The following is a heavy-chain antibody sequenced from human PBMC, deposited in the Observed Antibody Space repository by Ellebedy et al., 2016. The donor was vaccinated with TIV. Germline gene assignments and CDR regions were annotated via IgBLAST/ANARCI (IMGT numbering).Heavy chain of an antibody. D-gene: IGHD3-9*01. Sequence: AASVKVSCKTSGYTFTGYGISWVRQAPGQGLEWMGWIRANNGDTNYAQKFQGRVTMTTDTSTTTVYMELRSLRSDDTVVYYCARDLSGHWGQGTLVTVSS. J-gene: IGHJ4*02. CDR3: ARDLSGH. V-gene: IGHV1-18*04. CDR2: IRANNGDT. CDR1: GYTFTGYG.